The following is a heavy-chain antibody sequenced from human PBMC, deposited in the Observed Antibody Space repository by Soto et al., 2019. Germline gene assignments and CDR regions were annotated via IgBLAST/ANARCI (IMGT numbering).Heavy chain of an antibody. D-gene: IGHD3-22*01. J-gene: IGHJ6*02. Sequence: GGSLRLSCSASGFTFSSYAMHWVRQAPGKGLEYVSAISSNGGSTYYADSVKGRFTISRDNSKNTLYLQMSSLRAEDTAVYYCVRADPEDSSGYYYDYYYYGMYVWGQGTTVTVSS. CDR2: ISSNGGST. CDR3: VRADPEDSSGYYYDYYYYGMYV. CDR1: GFTFSSYA. V-gene: IGHV3-64D*08.